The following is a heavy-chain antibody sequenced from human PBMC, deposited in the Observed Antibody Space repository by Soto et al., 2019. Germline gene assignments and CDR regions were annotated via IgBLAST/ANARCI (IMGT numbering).Heavy chain of an antibody. V-gene: IGHV3-23*01. D-gene: IGHD2-2*02. J-gene: IGHJ4*02. CDR2: ISGSGMST. CDR3: AKDDDDYTFDY. Sequence: GGSLRLSCAASGFTFSNFAMSWVRQAPGKGLEGVSGISGSGMSTYYADAVKCRFAVSRDNSNNTLFLHMISFRGEDTAVYYCAKDDDDYTFDYWGQGTLVTVSS. CDR1: GFTFSNFA.